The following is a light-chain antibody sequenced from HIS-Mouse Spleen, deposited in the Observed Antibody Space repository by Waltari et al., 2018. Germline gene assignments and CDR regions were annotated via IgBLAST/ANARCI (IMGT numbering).Light chain of an antibody. CDR2: AGS. J-gene: IGLJ3*02. CDR3: CSYAGSSTWV. V-gene: IGLV2-23*01. Sequence: QSALTQPASVSGSPGQSITIPCTGTSSDVGSYNLVSWYQQHPGKDPKLMIYAGSKRSAGVSNRFSGSKAGNTASLTISGLQAEDEADYYCCSYAGSSTWVFGGGTKLTVL. CDR1: SSDVGSYNL.